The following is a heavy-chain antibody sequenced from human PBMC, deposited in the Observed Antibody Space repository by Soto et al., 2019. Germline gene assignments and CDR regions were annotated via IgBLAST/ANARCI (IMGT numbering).Heavy chain of an antibody. Sequence: QVQLQQWGAGLLKPSETLSITCAVYGGSFSGYYWSWIRQPPGKGLEWIGEINHSGSTNYNPSLKSRVTISVDTSKNQFSLKLSSVTAADTAVYYCARGFRPYGPGDYWGQGTLVTFSS. CDR2: INHSGST. J-gene: IGHJ4*02. V-gene: IGHV4-34*01. CDR1: GGSFSGYY. CDR3: ARGFRPYGPGDY. D-gene: IGHD4-17*01.